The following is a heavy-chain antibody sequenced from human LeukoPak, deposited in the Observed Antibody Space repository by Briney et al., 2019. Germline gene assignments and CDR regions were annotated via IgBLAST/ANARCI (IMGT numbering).Heavy chain of an antibody. CDR1: GGTFSSYA. J-gene: IGHJ3*02. V-gene: IGHV1-69*05. CDR2: IIPIFGTA. Sequence: SVKVSCKASGGTFSSYAISWVRQAPGQGLEWMGGIIPIFGTANYAQKFQGRVTITTDESTSTAYMELSSLRSEDTAVYYCARGDRFTPYAFDIWGQGPMVTVSS. D-gene: IGHD2-15*01. CDR3: ARGDRFTPYAFDI.